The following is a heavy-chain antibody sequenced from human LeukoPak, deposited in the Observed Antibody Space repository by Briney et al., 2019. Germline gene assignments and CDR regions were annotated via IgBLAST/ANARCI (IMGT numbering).Heavy chain of an antibody. J-gene: IGHJ4*02. D-gene: IGHD1-26*01. Sequence: GGSLRLSCAASGFTLSSYAMSWVRQAPGKGLECVSTISGSGSSTYYADSVKGRFTISRDSSKSTLYLQMNSLRAEDTAVYYCAKGREAYSGSYTPFDYWGQGTLVTVSS. CDR1: GFTLSSYA. CDR2: ISGSGSST. CDR3: AKGREAYSGSYTPFDY. V-gene: IGHV3-23*01.